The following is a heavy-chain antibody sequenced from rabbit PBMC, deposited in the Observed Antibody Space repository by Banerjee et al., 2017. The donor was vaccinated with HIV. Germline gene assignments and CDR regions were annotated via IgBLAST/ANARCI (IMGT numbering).Heavy chain of an antibody. CDR3: ARGIGTYGNRLHL. Sequence: QEQLEESGGDLVKPEGSLTLTCTASGFDFSSSYWMCWVRQAPWKGLEWIGCIATSSGTTWYASWAKARFTISKTSSTTVTLQMTSLTAADTATYFCARGIGTYGNRLHLWGPGTLVTVS. V-gene: IGHV1S45*01. J-gene: IGHJ3*01. D-gene: IGHD5-1*01. CDR2: IATSSGTT. CDR1: GFDFSSSYW.